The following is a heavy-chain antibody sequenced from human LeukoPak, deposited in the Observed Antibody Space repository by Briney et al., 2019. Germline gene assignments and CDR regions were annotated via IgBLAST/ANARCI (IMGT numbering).Heavy chain of an antibody. D-gene: IGHD1-26*01. CDR2: IYYSGST. Sequence: SETLSLTCTVSGGSISSYYWSWIRQPPGKGLEWIGYIYYSGSTNYNPSLKSRVTISVGTPKNQFSLKLSSVTAADTAVYYCARHGVGATSPHFDYWGQGTLVTVSS. CDR1: GGSISSYY. CDR3: ARHGVGATSPHFDY. V-gene: IGHV4-59*08. J-gene: IGHJ4*02.